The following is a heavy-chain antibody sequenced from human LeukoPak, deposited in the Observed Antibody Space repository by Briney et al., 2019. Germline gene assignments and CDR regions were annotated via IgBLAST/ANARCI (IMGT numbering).Heavy chain of an antibody. CDR2: VYDIGST. J-gene: IGHJ4*02. D-gene: IGHD3-16*01. Sequence: SETLSLTCTVSGGSIGSHYWTWIRQTPGKGLEWIGYVYDIGSTKYNPSLKSRVTISVDTSKNQFSLRLSSVTAADTAVYYCARGGVLKSVDYWGQGTLVTVSS. V-gene: IGHV4-59*11. CDR1: GGSIGSHY. CDR3: ARGGVLKSVDY.